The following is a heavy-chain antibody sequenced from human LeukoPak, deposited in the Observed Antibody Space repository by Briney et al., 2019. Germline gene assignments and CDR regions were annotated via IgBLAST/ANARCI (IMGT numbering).Heavy chain of an antibody. V-gene: IGHV3-66*01. D-gene: IGHD3-10*02. CDR1: GFXVNSNY. CDR2: VYSGDST. J-gene: IGHJ6*02. CDR3: ARCSGSYYNGGSYYYYGMDV. Sequence: GGSLRLSCAASGFXVNSNYISWVRQAPGKGLEWVSVVYSGDSTYYADSVKGRFTISRDNSKNTLYLQMNSLRAEDTAVYYCARCSGSYYNGGSYYYYGMDVWGQGTTVTVSS.